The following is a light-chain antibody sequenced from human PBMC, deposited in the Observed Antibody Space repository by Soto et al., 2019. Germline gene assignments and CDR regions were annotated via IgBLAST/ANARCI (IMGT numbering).Light chain of an antibody. CDR2: DAS. Sequence: EIVLTQSPATLSLSPGERATLSCRASQSVNNYLAWYQQRPGQAPRLLIYDASNRATGIPARFSGSGSGTDFTLTISSLEPGDFAVYYCQECGNWPLTFGGGTKVEIK. J-gene: IGKJ4*01. V-gene: IGKV3-11*01. CDR1: QSVNNY. CDR3: QECGNWPLT.